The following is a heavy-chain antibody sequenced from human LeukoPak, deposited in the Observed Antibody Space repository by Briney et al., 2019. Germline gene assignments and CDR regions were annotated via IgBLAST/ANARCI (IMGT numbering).Heavy chain of an antibody. Sequence: PSETLSLTCTVSGGPISNYYWSWIRQPPGKGLEWIGYIYYSGSTNYNPSLKSRVTMSVDTSKNQFSLKLSSVTAADTAVYYCARGGYSSSFDYWGQGTLVTVSS. V-gene: IGHV4-59*12. D-gene: IGHD6-6*01. CDR2: IYYSGST. J-gene: IGHJ4*02. CDR3: ARGGYSSSFDY. CDR1: GGPISNYY.